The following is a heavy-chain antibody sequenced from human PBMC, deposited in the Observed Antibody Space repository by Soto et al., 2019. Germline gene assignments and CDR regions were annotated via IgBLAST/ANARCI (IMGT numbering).Heavy chain of an antibody. Sequence: EVQLLESGGGLVQPGGSLRLSCAASGFTFSSYAMNWVRQAPGKGLEWVSGISASGGSTYYADSVKGRFTISRDNSKNTRYLQMNSLRAEDTAVYYCAKRLTLYGPIDYWGQGTLVTVSS. CDR1: GFTFSSYA. V-gene: IGHV3-23*01. CDR3: AKRLTLYGPIDY. D-gene: IGHD3-16*01. CDR2: ISASGGST. J-gene: IGHJ4*02.